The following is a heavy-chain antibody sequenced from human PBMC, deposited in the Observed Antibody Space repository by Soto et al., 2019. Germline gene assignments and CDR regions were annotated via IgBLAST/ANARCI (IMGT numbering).Heavy chain of an antibody. D-gene: IGHD3-10*01. CDR1: GGTFSSYA. CDR2: IIPIFGTA. Sequence: SVKVSCKASGGTFSSYAISWVRQAPGQGLEWVGGIIPIFGTANYAQKFTGRVTITADESTSTAYMELSSLKSEDTAVYYCASSLISITMVRGVISWFDPWGQGTLVTVSS. V-gene: IGHV1-69*13. J-gene: IGHJ5*02. CDR3: ASSLISITMVRGVISWFDP.